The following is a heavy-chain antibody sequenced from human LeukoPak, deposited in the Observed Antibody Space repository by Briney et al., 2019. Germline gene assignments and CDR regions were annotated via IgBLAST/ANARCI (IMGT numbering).Heavy chain of an antibody. CDR2: IIPIFGTA. V-gene: IGHV1-69*13. Sequence: GASVKVSCKASGGSFSGYAISWVRQAPGQGLEWMGAIIPIFGTANYAQKFQGRVTITADEFTSTAYMELSSLRSEDTAVYYCARVGWQGYPDYYYYGMDVWGKGTTVTVSS. CDR3: ARVGWQGYPDYYYYGMDV. CDR1: GGSFSGYA. D-gene: IGHD3-16*02. J-gene: IGHJ6*04.